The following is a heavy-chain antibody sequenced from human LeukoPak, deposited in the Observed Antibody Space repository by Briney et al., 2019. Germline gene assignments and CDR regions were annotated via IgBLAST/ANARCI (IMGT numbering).Heavy chain of an antibody. V-gene: IGHV3-48*03. CDR3: ARESYGDYYFDY. CDR1: GFTFSSYA. J-gene: IGHJ4*02. D-gene: IGHD4-17*01. CDR2: ISSSGSTI. Sequence: PGGSLRLSCAASGFTFSSYAMTWVRQAPGKGLEWVSYISSSGSTIYYADSVKGRFTISRDNAKNSLYLQMNSLRAEDTAVYYCARESYGDYYFDYWGQGTLVTVSS.